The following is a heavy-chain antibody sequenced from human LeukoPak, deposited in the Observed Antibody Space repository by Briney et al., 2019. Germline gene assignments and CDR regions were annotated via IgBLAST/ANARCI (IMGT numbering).Heavy chain of an antibody. CDR1: GGSITTYF. CDR3: ARGVTGGWYGDFQH. Sequence: SETLSLTCTVSGGSITTYFWSWIRQPPGKGLEWIGYIYYSGSTNYNPSLKSRVTISVDTSKNQFSLKLSSVTAADTAVYYCARGVTGGWYGDFQHWGQGTLVTVSS. CDR2: IYYSGST. D-gene: IGHD6-19*01. V-gene: IGHV4-59*01. J-gene: IGHJ1*01.